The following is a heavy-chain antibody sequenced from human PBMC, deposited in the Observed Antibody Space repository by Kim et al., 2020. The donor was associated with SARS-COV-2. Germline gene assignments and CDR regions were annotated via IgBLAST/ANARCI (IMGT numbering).Heavy chain of an antibody. Sequence: DSMKGRFTISRDNPKYTLSLQVNSLTPDDTAVYYCARDRAVFAGRGYYMDVWGKGTTVTVS. CDR3: ARDRAVFAGRGYYMDV. V-gene: IGHV3-30*01. J-gene: IGHJ6*03.